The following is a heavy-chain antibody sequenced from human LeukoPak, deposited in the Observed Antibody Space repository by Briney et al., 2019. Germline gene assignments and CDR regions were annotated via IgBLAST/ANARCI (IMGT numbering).Heavy chain of an antibody. J-gene: IGHJ4*02. CDR2: IYYSGST. CDR3: ARRGYSSSWPTFDY. Sequence: SETLSLTCTVSGGSISSSSYYWGWIRQPPGKGLEWIGSIYYSGSTYYNPSLKSRVTISVDTSKNQFSLRLSSVTAADTAVYYCARRGYSSSWPTFDYWGQGTLVTVSS. CDR1: GGSISSSSYY. V-gene: IGHV4-39*01. D-gene: IGHD6-13*01.